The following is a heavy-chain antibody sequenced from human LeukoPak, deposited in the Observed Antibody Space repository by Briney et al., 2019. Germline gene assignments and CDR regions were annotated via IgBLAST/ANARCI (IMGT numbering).Heavy chain of an antibody. CDR1: GFTFSSYS. CDR3: ALDSSGLFDY. CDR2: ISSGSSYI. D-gene: IGHD3-22*01. V-gene: IGHV3-21*01. Sequence: GGSLRLSCAASGFTFSSYSMNWVRQAPGKGLEWVSSISSGSSYIYYADSLKGRFTISRDNAKNSLYLQMNSLRAEDTAVYYCALDSSGLFDYWGQGTLATVSS. J-gene: IGHJ4*02.